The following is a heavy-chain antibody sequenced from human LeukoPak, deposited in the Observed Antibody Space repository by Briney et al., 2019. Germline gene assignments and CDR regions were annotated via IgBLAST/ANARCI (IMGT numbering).Heavy chain of an antibody. D-gene: IGHD2-15*01. CDR3: AKANVKYCSGGSCFDAFDI. J-gene: IGHJ3*02. CDR1: GFTFSSYA. CDR2: ISSNGGST. Sequence: PGGSLRLSCAASGFTFSSYAMHWVRQAPGKGLEYVSAISSNGGSTYYANSVKGRFTISRDNSKNTLYLQMNSLRAEDTAVYYCAKANVKYCSGGSCFDAFDIWGQGTMVTVSS. V-gene: IGHV3-64*01.